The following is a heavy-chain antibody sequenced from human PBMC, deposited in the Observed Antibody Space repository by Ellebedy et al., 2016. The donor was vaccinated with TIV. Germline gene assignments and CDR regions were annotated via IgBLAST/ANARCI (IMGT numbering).Heavy chain of an antibody. V-gene: IGHV3-33*01. D-gene: IGHD1-26*01. CDR2: IWFDGNKA. Sequence: PGGSLRLSCAASGFTFSSYGIHWVRQAPGKGLEWVSFIWFDGNKAYYADSVKGRFTISRDNSHNTAYLQINSLRAEDTAVYYCARDRGSGSYGDLFDFWGQGTLVTVSS. CDR1: GFTFSSYG. J-gene: IGHJ4*02. CDR3: ARDRGSGSYGDLFDF.